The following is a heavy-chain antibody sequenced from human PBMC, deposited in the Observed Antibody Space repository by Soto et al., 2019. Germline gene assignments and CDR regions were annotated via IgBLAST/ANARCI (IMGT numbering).Heavy chain of an antibody. Sequence: EVQLLEYGGGLAQPGGSLRLSCAASGFPFNTYAMSWVRQAPGKGPEWVSAISESGDNAFYADSVQGRFTISRVNSYNILYLQMNSLRAEDTALYFCAKGGYIYGLDPWGQGTLVTVSS. D-gene: IGHD5-18*01. CDR3: AKGGYIYGLDP. J-gene: IGHJ5*02. CDR1: GFPFNTYA. V-gene: IGHV3-23*01. CDR2: ISESGDNA.